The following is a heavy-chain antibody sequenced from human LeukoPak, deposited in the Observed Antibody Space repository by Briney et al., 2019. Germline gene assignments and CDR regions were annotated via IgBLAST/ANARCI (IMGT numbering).Heavy chain of an antibody. J-gene: IGHJ4*02. CDR2: INHSGST. V-gene: IGHV4-34*01. CDR1: GGSFSGYY. Sequence: PSETLSLTCAVYGGSFSGYYWSWIRQPPGKGLEWIGEINHSGSTNYNPSLKSRVTISVDTSKNQFSLKLSSVTAADTAVYYCARVLTGYFDYWGQGTLVTVSS. CDR3: ARVLTGYFDY.